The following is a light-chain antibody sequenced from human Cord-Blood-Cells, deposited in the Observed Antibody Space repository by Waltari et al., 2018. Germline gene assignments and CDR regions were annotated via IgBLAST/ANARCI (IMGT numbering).Light chain of an antibody. V-gene: IGKV1-5*03. J-gene: IGKJ2*03. Sequence: DIQMNQSPATLSASVGDRVTITCRASQSISSWLAWYQQKPGKAPKILIYKASSLESGVPSRFSGSGSGTEFTLTISSLQPDDFATYYCQQYNSYSYSFGQGTKLEIK. CDR2: KAS. CDR1: QSISSW. CDR3: QQYNSYSYS.